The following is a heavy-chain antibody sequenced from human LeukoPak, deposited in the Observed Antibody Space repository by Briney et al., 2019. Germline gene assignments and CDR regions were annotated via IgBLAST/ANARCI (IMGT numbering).Heavy chain of an antibody. D-gene: IGHD4-23*01. CDR3: ARDGGYDCGGNLDY. V-gene: IGHV3-21*01. J-gene: IGHJ4*02. CDR1: GFTFSTYS. Sequence: GGSLRLSCAASGFTFSTYSMNWIRQAPGKGLEWVSRIRSISGDTYYADSVKGRFTISRDNAKNSLHLQMDSLRAEDTAVYYCARDGGYDCGGNLDYWGQGTLVTVSS. CDR2: IRSISGDT.